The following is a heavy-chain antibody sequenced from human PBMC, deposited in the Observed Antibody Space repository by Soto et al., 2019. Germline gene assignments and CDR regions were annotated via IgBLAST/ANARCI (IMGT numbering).Heavy chain of an antibody. Sequence: SETLSLTCTVSGGSISSGGYYWSWIRQHPGKGLEWIGYIYYSGSTYYNPSLKSRVTISVDTSKNQFSLKLSSVTAADTAVYYCARGSGGYEKYYFDYWGQGTLVTVSS. V-gene: IGHV4-31*03. CDR3: ARGSGGYEKYYFDY. D-gene: IGHD5-12*01. CDR2: IYYSGST. CDR1: GGSISSGGYY. J-gene: IGHJ4*02.